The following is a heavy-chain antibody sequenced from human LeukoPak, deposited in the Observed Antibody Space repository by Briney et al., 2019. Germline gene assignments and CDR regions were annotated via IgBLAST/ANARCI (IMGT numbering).Heavy chain of an antibody. Sequence: SETLSLTCTVSGYSISSGYYWGWIRQPPGKGLEWIGSIYHSGSTYYNPSLKSQVTISVDTSENQFSLRLSSVTATDTAVYYCARALGYCGGDCYYFDYWGQGTLVTVSS. V-gene: IGHV4-38-2*02. D-gene: IGHD2-21*01. CDR2: IYHSGST. J-gene: IGHJ4*02. CDR3: ARALGYCGGDCYYFDY. CDR1: GYSISSGYY.